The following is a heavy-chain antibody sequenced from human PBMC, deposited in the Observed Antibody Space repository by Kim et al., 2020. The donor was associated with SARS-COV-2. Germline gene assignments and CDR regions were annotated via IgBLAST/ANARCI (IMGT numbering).Heavy chain of an antibody. CDR1: GYSLTSYW. Sequence: GESLKISCKGSGYSLTSYWIGWVRQMPGKGLEWMGIIYPGDSDTRYSPSFQGQVTISADKSISTAYLQWSSLKASDTAMYYCARAFDGSGSYLADYYYYYGMDVWVQGTTVTVSS. CDR2: IYPGDSDT. J-gene: IGHJ6*02. CDR3: ARAFDGSGSYLADYYYYYGMDV. D-gene: IGHD3-10*01. V-gene: IGHV5-51*01.